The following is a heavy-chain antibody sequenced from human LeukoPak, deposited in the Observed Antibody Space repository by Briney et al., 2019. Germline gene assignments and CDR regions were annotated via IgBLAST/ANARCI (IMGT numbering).Heavy chain of an antibody. V-gene: IGHV3-23*01. CDR1: GFTFSSYA. CDR2: ISGSGGST. CDR3: ARDITAYQLLFNFDY. Sequence: AGGSLRLSCAASGFTFSSYAMSWVRQAPGKGLEWVSAISGSGGSTYYADSVKGRFTISRDNSKNTLYVQMNSLRAEDTAVYYCARDITAYQLLFNFDYWGQGTLVTVSS. D-gene: IGHD2-2*01. J-gene: IGHJ4*02.